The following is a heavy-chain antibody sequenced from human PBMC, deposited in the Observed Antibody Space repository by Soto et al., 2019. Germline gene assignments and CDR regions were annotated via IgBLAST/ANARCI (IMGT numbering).Heavy chain of an antibody. J-gene: IGHJ4*02. CDR1: KGSISNPIYY. Sequence: PSETLSLTCTVSKGSISNPIYYWGWMRQPPGKGLEWIGSIYHRGNTYYNPSLQGRVTISLDTSKNQISLKLNSVTVADTAVYYCARGRVQLLPWGQGTLVTVSS. D-gene: IGHD2-2*01. CDR2: IYHRGNT. V-gene: IGHV4-39*01. CDR3: ARGRVQLLP.